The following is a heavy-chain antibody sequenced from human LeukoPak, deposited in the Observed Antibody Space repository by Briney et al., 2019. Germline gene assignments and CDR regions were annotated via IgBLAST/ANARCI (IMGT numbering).Heavy chain of an antibody. Sequence: SVKVSCKASGGTFSIYAISWVRQAPGQGLEWMGGIIPIFGTANYAQKFQGRVTITADEATSTTYMELSRRRSGATAASYCATDRLLWVGDSYSSSGFYYYYYYMDVWGKGTTVTISS. CDR2: IIPIFGTA. CDR1: GGTFSIYA. V-gene: IGHV1-69*13. D-gene: IGHD6-13*01. CDR3: ATDRLLWVGDSYSSSGFYYYYYYMDV. J-gene: IGHJ6*03.